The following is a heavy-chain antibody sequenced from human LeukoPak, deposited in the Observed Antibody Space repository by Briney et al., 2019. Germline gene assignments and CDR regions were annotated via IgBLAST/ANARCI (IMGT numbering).Heavy chain of an antibody. V-gene: IGHV4-30-2*01. CDR3: ARAYSYGYGGDWFDP. J-gene: IGHJ5*02. D-gene: IGHD5-18*01. Sequence: SQTLSLTCTVSGGSISSGGYYWSWIRQPPGKGLEWIGYIYHSGSTYYNPSLKSRVTISVDRSKNQFSLKLGSVSAADTAVYYCARAYSYGYGGDWFDPWGQGTLVTVSS. CDR2: IYHSGST. CDR1: GGSISSGGYY.